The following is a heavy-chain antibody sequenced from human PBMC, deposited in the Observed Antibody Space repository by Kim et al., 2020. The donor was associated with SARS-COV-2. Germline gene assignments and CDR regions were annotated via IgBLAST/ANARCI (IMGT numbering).Heavy chain of an antibody. D-gene: IGHD3-10*01. CDR2: IYYSGST. J-gene: IGHJ4*02. CDR3: ARETSGLLDY. V-gene: IGHV4-59*13. Sequence: SETLSLTCTVSGGSISSYYWSWIRQPPGKGPEWIGYIYYSGSTNYNPSLKSRVTISVDTSKNQFSLKLSSVTAAYTAVYYCARETSGLLDYWGQGTLVTV. CDR1: GGSISSYY.